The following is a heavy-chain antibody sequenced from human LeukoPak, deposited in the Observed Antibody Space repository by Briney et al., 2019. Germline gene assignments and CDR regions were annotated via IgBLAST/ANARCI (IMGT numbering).Heavy chain of an antibody. CDR2: INTNTGNP. Sequence: ASVKVSCKASGYTFTSYAMNWVRQAPGQGLEWMGWINTNTGNPTYAQGFTGRFVFSLDTSVSTAYLQISSLKAEDTAVYYCARDLSITPSFVDYGDKTWGYWGQGTLVTVSS. CDR3: ARDLSITPSFVDYGDKTWGY. J-gene: IGHJ4*02. V-gene: IGHV7-4-1*02. CDR1: GYTFTSYA. D-gene: IGHD4-17*01.